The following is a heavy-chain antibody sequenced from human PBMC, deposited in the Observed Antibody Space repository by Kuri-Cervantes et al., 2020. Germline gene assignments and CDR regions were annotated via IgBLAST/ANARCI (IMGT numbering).Heavy chain of an antibody. V-gene: IGHV1-69*13. CDR1: GGAFSSYA. CDR2: IIPIFGTA. Sequence: SVKVSCKASGGAFSSYAISWVRQAPGQGLEWMGGIIPIFGTANYAQKFQGRVTITADESTSTAYMELSSLRSEDTAVYYCVAGVVGEINWFDPWGQGTLVTVSS. D-gene: IGHD1-26*01. CDR3: VAGVVGEINWFDP. J-gene: IGHJ5*02.